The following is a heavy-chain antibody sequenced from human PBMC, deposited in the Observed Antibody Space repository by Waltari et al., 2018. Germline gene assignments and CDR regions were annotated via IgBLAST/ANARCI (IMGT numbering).Heavy chain of an antibody. CDR3: AKYPVKTGYSYVTY. D-gene: IGHD5-18*01. CDR1: GFTFSSYA. CDR2: IRGCGGST. Sequence: EVQLLESGGGLVQPGGSLRLSCAASGFTFSSYAMSWVRQAPGKGMGWVLRIRGCGGSTYYADSVKGRFSISRDNSKNTLYLQMNSLRAEDTAVFYCAKYPVKTGYSYVTYWGQGTLVTVSS. J-gene: IGHJ4*02. V-gene: IGHV3-23*01.